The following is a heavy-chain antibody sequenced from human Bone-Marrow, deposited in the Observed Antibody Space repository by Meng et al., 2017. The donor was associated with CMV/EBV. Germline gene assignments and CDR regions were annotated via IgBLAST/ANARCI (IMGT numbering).Heavy chain of an antibody. CDR3: ARAEYFQH. V-gene: IGHV4-34*01. Sequence: QVQLQQWGAGLLKPSETLSLTGAVYGGSFSGYYWSSIRQPPGKGLEWIEEINHSGSTNYNPSLKSRVTISVDTSKNQFSLKLSSVTAADTAVYYCARAEYFQHWGQGTLVTVSS. J-gene: IGHJ1*01. CDR1: GGSFSGYY. CDR2: INHSGST.